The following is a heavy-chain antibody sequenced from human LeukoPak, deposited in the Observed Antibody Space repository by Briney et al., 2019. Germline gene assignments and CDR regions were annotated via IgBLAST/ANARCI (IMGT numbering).Heavy chain of an antibody. J-gene: IGHJ4*02. CDR2: IKQDGSEK. V-gene: IGHV3-7*03. Sequence: GGSPRLSCVDSGFTFSSYWMSWVCQAPGKGLEWVANIKQDGSEKYYVDSVKGRFTISRDNAKNSLYLQMNSLRAEDTAVCYCARAGGGVFDYWGQGTLVTVSS. CDR3: ARAGGGVFDY. CDR1: GFTFSSYW. D-gene: IGHD3-16*01.